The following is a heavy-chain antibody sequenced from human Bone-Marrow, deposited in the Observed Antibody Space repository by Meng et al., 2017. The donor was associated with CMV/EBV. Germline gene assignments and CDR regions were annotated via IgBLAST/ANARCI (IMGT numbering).Heavy chain of an antibody. J-gene: IGHJ4*02. V-gene: IGHV4-39*01. Sequence: CPVSGGSISSSSYYWGWIRQPPGKGLEWIGSIYYSGSTYYNPSLKSRVTISVDTSKNQFSLKLSSVTAADTAVYYCASLTRGYYLDYWGQGTLVTVSS. CDR1: GGSISSSSYY. CDR2: IYYSGST. D-gene: IGHD7-27*01. CDR3: ASLTRGYYLDY.